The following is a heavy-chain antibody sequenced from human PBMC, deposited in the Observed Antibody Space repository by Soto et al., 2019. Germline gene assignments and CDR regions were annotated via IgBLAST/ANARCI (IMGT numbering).Heavy chain of an antibody. D-gene: IGHD6-19*01. CDR3: ARAPPEWLIAFNI. Sequence: PGGSLRLSCAASGFTFSSYEMNWVRQAPGKGLEWVSYIGSSGSTIYYADSVKGRFTISRDNAKNSLYLQMNSLRAEDTAVYYCARAPPEWLIAFNIWGQGTMVTVSS. V-gene: IGHV3-48*03. CDR1: GFTFSSYE. CDR2: IGSSGSTI. J-gene: IGHJ3*02.